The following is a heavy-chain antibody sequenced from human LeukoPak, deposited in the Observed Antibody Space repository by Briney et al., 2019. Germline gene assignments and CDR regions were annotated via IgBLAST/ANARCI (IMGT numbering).Heavy chain of an antibody. D-gene: IGHD6-19*01. Sequence: GGSLRLSCEGSGFTFTAYWMSWVRQAPGKGLEWVSTIGGSGDRTFYADSVKGRFTISRDNSKNMVHLQMNSLTGEDTALYYCVRRGDASSGWGDHDFWGQGALVTVSS. V-gene: IGHV3-23*01. CDR3: VRRGDASSGWGDHDF. CDR2: IGGSGDRT. J-gene: IGHJ4*02. CDR1: GFTFTAYW.